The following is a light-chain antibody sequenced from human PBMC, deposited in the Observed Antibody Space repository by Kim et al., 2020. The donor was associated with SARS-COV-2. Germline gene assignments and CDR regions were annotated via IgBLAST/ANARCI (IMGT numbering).Light chain of an antibody. CDR3: SSYTSSSPYV. J-gene: IGLJ1*01. CDR1: SSGVGGYNY. V-gene: IGLV2-14*04. CDR2: DVS. Sequence: GKSITISCTGTSSGVGGYNYVSWYQQHPGKAPKLMIYDVSKRPSGVSNRFSGSKSGNTASLTISGLQAEDEADYYCSSYTSSSPYVFGTGTKVTVL.